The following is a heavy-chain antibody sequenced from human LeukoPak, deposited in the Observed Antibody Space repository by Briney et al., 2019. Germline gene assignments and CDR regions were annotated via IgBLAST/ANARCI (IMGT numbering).Heavy chain of an antibody. CDR3: ARSLGSLKEYWWFDP. CDR1: GYTFTSYD. D-gene: IGHD2/OR15-2a*01. CDR2: VNPNSGNT. J-gene: IGHJ5*02. V-gene: IGHV1-8*01. Sequence: ASVKVSCKASGYTFTSYDINWVRQATGQGLEWMGWVNPNSGNTGYAQKFQGRVTMTRNTATSTVYMDLSSLTSDDTAVYFCARSLGSLKEYWWFDPWGQGTLVSVSS.